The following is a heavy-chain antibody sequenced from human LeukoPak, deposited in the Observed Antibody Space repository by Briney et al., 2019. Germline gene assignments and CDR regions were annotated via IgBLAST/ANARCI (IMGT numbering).Heavy chain of an antibody. J-gene: IGHJ4*02. CDR2: ISGSGVGT. Sequence: GGSLRLSCAASGFTFITYAMSWVRQAPGKGLEWVSCISGSGVGTYYADSVKGRFTISRDNSKNTLYLQMNSLRAEDTAVYYCARGELNYYDSSGYLPYYFDYWGQGTLVTVSS. CDR1: GFTFITYA. CDR3: ARGELNYYDSSGYLPYYFDY. D-gene: IGHD3-22*01. V-gene: IGHV3-23*01.